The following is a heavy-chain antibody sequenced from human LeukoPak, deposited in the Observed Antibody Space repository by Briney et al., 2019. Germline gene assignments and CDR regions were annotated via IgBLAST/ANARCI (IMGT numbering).Heavy chain of an antibody. Sequence: GESLKISCKGSGYSFTSYWIGWVRQRPGKGLEWMGIIYPGDSDTRYSPSFQGQVTISADKSISTAYLQWSSLKASDTAMYYCASLPGTTQRNDAFDIWGQGTMVTVSS. V-gene: IGHV5-51*01. CDR2: IYPGDSDT. CDR1: GYSFTSYW. D-gene: IGHD4-17*01. CDR3: ASLPGTTQRNDAFDI. J-gene: IGHJ3*02.